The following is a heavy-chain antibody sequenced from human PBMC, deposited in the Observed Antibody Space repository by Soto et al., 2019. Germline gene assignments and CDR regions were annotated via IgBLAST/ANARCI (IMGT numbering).Heavy chain of an antibody. CDR3: ARPPYDFWSGYSYGMDV. J-gene: IGHJ6*02. V-gene: IGHV3-7*05. Sequence: EVQLVESGGGLVQPGGSLRLSCAASGFTFSSYWMSWVRQAPGKGLEWVANIKQDGSEKYYVDSVKGRFTISRDNAKNSLYLQMNSLRAEDTAVYYCARPPYDFWSGYSYGMDVWGQGTTVTVSS. CDR1: GFTFSSYW. CDR2: IKQDGSEK. D-gene: IGHD3-3*01.